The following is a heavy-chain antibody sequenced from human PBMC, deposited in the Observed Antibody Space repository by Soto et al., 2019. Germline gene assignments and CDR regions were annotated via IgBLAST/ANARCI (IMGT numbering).Heavy chain of an antibody. J-gene: IGHJ3*02. CDR2: ISWNSGSI. V-gene: IGHV3-9*01. CDR1: GFTFDDYA. D-gene: IGHD4-17*01. Sequence: EVQLVESGGGLVQPGRSLRLSCAASGFTFDDYAMHWVRQAPGKGLEWVSGISWNSGSIGYADSVKGRFTISRDNAKNSLYLQMNSLRAEDTALYYCARSNDYGDYGDIWGQGTMVTVSS. CDR3: ARSNDYGDYGDI.